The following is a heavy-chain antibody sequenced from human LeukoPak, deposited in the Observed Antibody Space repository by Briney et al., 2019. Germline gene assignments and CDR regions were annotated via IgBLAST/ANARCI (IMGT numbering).Heavy chain of an antibody. CDR2: ISYDGSNK. V-gene: IGHV3-30*18. CDR3: AKVPYGSGAMGYFQH. J-gene: IGHJ1*01. CDR1: GFTLSSYG. D-gene: IGHD3-10*01. Sequence: GGSLRLSCAASGFTLSSYGMHWVRQAPGKGLEWVAVISYDGSNKYYADSVKGRFTISRDNSKNTLYPQMNSLRAEDTAVYYCAKVPYGSGAMGYFQHWGQGTLVTVSS.